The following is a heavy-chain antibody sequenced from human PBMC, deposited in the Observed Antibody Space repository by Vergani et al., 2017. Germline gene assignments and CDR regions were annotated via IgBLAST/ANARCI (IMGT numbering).Heavy chain of an antibody. Sequence: QVRLQESGPGLVKPSETLSLTCSVPGGSMSGSNWSWIRQPPGKELEWIGYMYHSGSTNYNPSLETRVTISGDTSKNQFSLKLNSVTAADTAVYYCGRVADLYGLGSRLLDLWGQGILVTVSS. CDR1: GGSMSGSN. V-gene: IGHV4-59*01. CDR2: MYHSGST. CDR3: GRVADLYGLGSRLLDL. D-gene: IGHD3-10*01. J-gene: IGHJ5*02.